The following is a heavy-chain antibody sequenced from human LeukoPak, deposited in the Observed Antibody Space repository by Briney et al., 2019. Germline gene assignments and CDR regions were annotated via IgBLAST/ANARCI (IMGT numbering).Heavy chain of an antibody. CDR2: IYGSGST. V-gene: IGHV4-59*01. CDR1: GGSISGWY. CDR3: ARRHCTGGNCYPINFDS. J-gene: IGHJ4*02. D-gene: IGHD2-15*01. Sequence: SETLSLTCSVSGGSISGWYWSWIRQPPGKGLEWIGDIYGSGSTNSNASLKSRVTISLDTSRNRISLNLTSVTATDTAVYYCARRHCTGGNCYPINFDSWGQGTLVTVSS.